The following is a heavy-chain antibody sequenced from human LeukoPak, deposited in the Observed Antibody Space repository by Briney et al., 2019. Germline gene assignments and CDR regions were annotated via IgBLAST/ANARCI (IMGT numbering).Heavy chain of an antibody. D-gene: IGHD1-26*01. Sequence: PGGSLRLSCAASGFTFSTYSMNWVRQAPGKGLEWVSYISSGSSSIYYADSVKGRFTISRGNAKNSLYVQMNSLRDEDTAVYYCAREWAGLFDYWGQGTLVTVSS. CDR3: AREWAGLFDY. V-gene: IGHV3-48*02. J-gene: IGHJ4*02. CDR1: GFTFSTYS. CDR2: ISSGSSSI.